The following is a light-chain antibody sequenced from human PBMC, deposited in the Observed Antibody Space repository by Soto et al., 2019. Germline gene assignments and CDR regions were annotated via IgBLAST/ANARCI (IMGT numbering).Light chain of an antibody. Sequence: DIQMTQSPSSLPASVGERATIPSRAIQRMGNSLTWYQQKPGQAPKLLIYSTSTLQSGVTSRFSVSGSGTDFTLTISSLQTEDFATYYCQQTYGPPLTFGGGTKVEIK. CDR1: QRMGNS. CDR3: QQTYGPPLT. V-gene: IGKV1-39*01. CDR2: STS. J-gene: IGKJ4*01.